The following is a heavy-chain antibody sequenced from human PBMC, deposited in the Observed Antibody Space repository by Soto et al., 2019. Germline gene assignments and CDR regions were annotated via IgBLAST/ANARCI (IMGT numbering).Heavy chain of an antibody. CDR3: VKDESINRYSGHFRH. J-gene: IGHJ1*01. CDR2: INWNSGSI. Sequence: EVQLVESGGGLVQPGRSLRLSCAASGFTFDDYAMHWVRQVPGKGLEWVSGINWNSGSIGYADSVKGRFAISRDNAKNSLHLQMNSLRAEDTAFYYGVKDESINRYSGHFRHWGQGTLVTVSS. D-gene: IGHD1-26*01. CDR1: GFTFDDYA. V-gene: IGHV3-9*01.